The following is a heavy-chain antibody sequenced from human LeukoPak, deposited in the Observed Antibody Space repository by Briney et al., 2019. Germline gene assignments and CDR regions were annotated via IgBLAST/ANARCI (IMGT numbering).Heavy chain of an antibody. D-gene: IGHD6-13*01. CDR3: ARLYSSSWYRVDDY. Sequence: ASVKVSCKASGNTFTTYGISWVRQAPGQGPEWMGWISPYNGNTNYAQKLQGRVTLTTDTSTSTAYMELRSLRSDDTAVYYCARLYSSSWYRVDDYWGQGTLVTVSS. CDR2: ISPYNGNT. CDR1: GNTFTTYG. J-gene: IGHJ4*02. V-gene: IGHV1-18*01.